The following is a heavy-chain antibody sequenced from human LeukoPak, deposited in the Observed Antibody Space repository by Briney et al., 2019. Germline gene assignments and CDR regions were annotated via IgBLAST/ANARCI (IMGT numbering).Heavy chain of an antibody. CDR3: ARHYSSGRYYGMDV. J-gene: IGHJ6*02. V-gene: IGHV4-59*08. Sequence: PSETLSLTCTVSGGSISSYYWSWIRQPPGKGLEWIGYIYYSGSTNYNPSLKSRVTISVDTSKNRFSLKLSSVTAADTAVYYCARHYSSGRYYGMDVWGQGTTVTVSS. D-gene: IGHD6-25*01. CDR2: IYYSGST. CDR1: GGSISSYY.